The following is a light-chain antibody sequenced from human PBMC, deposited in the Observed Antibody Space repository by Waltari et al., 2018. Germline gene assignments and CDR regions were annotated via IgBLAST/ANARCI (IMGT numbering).Light chain of an antibody. V-gene: IGLV2-23*02. CDR3: CSYAGYGAWV. CDR1: SSDVEVYNL. J-gene: IGLJ3*02. Sequence: QSALPQLAYVSGSPGKSISMYCTGNSSDVEVYNLISWYQQHPGKAPKLMIYEVNKWPSGISNRFSGSKSGNTASLTISGLQAEDEADYYCCSYAGYGAWVFGGGTRLTVL. CDR2: EVN.